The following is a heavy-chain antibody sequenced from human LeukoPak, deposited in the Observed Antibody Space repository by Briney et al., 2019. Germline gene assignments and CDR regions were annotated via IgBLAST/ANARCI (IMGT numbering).Heavy chain of an antibody. CDR2: IKEDGTEK. CDR1: GFSFTIYW. J-gene: IGHJ5*02. CDR3: ARDRISAISRGWFDP. Sequence: GGSLRLSCAASGFSFTIYWMSWVRQAPGKGLEGVANIKEDGTEKYYVDFVKGRFTISRDNAKNSLYLQMNSLRAEDAAVYYCARDRISAISRGWFDPWGQGPLVTVSS. D-gene: IGHD2-21*01. V-gene: IGHV3-7*01.